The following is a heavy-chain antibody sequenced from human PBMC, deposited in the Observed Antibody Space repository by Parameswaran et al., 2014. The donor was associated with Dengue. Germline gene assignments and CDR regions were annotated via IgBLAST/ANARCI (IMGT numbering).Heavy chain of an antibody. D-gene: IGHD3-10*01. Sequence: VRQAPGKALEWLALIDWDDDKYYSTSLKTRLTISKDTSKNQVVLTMTNMDPVDTATYYCARISVRAHSSTNIFDYWGQGTLVTVSS. V-gene: IGHV2-70*18. J-gene: IGHJ4*02. CDR2: IDWDDDK. CDR3: ARISVRAHSSTNIFDY.